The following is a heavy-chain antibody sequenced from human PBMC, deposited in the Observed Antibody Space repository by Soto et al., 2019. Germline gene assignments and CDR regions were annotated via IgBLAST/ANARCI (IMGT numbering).Heavy chain of an antibody. V-gene: IGHV3-7*01. Sequence: EVQLVESGGALVQPGGTLRLSCAASGLTFGRHWMSWVRQAPGKGLEWVANIKQNGAETYYAHPVQGRFTISRDNIKSILYLQMSGLRGDDTAVYSCARVPYDSTGYFNDYWGQGTLVSVSS. CDR3: ARVPYDSTGYFNDY. CDR2: IKQNGAET. CDR1: GLTFGRHW. D-gene: IGHD3-22*01. J-gene: IGHJ4*02.